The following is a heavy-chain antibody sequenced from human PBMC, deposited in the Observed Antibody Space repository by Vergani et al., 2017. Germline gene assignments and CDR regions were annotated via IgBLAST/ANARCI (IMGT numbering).Heavy chain of an antibody. Sequence: EVQLVESGGGLVQPGGSLRLSCAASGFTFSSYEMNWVRQAPGKGLEWVSYISSSGSTIYYADSVKGRFTISRDNAKNSLYLQMNSLRAEDTAVYYCARAGYSYGIDYYYYMDVWGKGTTVTVSS. CDR1: GFTFSSYE. CDR3: ARAGYSYGIDYYYYMDV. V-gene: IGHV3-48*03. J-gene: IGHJ6*03. D-gene: IGHD5-18*01. CDR2: ISSSGSTI.